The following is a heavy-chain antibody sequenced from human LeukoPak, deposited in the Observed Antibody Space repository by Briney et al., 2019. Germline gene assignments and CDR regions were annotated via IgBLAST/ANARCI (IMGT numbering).Heavy chain of an antibody. CDR1: GFTVSSNY. J-gene: IGHJ4*02. D-gene: IGHD3-10*01. CDR2: IYSGGST. Sequence: PGGSLRLSCAASGFTVSSNYMSWVRQAPGKGLEWVSVIYSGGSTYYADSVKGRFTISRHNSKNTLYLQMNSLRAGDTAVYYCARVVGYYFDYWGQGTLVTVSS. V-gene: IGHV3-53*04. CDR3: ARVVGYYFDY.